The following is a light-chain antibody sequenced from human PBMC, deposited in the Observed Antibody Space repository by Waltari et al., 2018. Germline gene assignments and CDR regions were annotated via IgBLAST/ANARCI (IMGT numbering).Light chain of an antibody. CDR3: QQYQVYPPP. J-gene: IGKJ1*01. CDR2: QGS. V-gene: IGKV1-5*01. Sequence: DIQMTQAPSTRSAAVGDRVIITCRANQRISKWLAWYQQTPGEAPKGLIYQGSSLHSGVSSRFSGRGSGTDFSLTIHSLQPDDFATYFCQQYQVYPPPFGQRTKV. CDR1: QRISKW.